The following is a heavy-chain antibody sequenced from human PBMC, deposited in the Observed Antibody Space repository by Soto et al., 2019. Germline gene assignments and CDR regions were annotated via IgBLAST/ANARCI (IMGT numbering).Heavy chain of an antibody. Sequence: GGSLRLSCVASGFTFISSFIGWIRQAPGKGLEWVANINQDGGVTYYVDSVEGRLTISRDNTKDSLYLQMNSLRGEDTAIYYCARYYRGSGRYFFDYWGQGTPVTVSS. CDR1: GFTFISSF. CDR3: ARYYRGSGRYFFDY. D-gene: IGHD6-19*01. J-gene: IGHJ4*02. V-gene: IGHV3-7*03. CDR2: INQDGGVT.